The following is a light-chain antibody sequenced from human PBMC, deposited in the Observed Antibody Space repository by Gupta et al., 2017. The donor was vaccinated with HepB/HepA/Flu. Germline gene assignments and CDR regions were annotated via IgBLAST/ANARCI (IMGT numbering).Light chain of an antibody. CDR1: QSLLDSNGYNY. Sequence: DMVMTQSPLSLPVTPGEPAFISCRASQSLLDSNGYNYLDWYLQKPGQSPLPLNYLASNRASGVPDRCSGSGSGTEFTMSISRVEADDVCVYYCMQARHRPTFGQGTKVEIK. J-gene: IGKJ1*01. V-gene: IGKV2-28*01. CDR2: LAS. CDR3: MQARHRPT.